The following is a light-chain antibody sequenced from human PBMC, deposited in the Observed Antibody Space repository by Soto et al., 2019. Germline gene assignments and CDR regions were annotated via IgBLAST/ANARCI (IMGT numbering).Light chain of an antibody. CDR1: SSDVGSYNL. CDR3: CTYAGSHTNV. Sequence: QSALTQPASVSGSPGQSITISCTGTSSDVGSYNLVSWYQQHPGKAPKLMIYEGSKRPSGVSNRFSGFKSGNTASLTISGLQAEDEADCYCCTYAGSHTNVFGTGTNLTVL. V-gene: IGLV2-23*01. J-gene: IGLJ1*01. CDR2: EGS.